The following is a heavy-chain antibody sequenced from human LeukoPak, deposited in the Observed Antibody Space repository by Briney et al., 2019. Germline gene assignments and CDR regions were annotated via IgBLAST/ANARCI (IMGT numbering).Heavy chain of an antibody. V-gene: IGHV3-23*01. D-gene: IGHD1-26*01. Sequence: GGSLRLSCAASGFTFSNAWMSWVRQAPGKGLEWVSTISGSGGGTYYADSVKGRLTISRDNSKNTLYLQMNSLRAEDTAVYYCAKAPPSGSYSLFDYWGQGTMVTVSS. CDR2: ISGSGGGT. CDR1: GFTFSNAW. J-gene: IGHJ4*02. CDR3: AKAPPSGSYSLFDY.